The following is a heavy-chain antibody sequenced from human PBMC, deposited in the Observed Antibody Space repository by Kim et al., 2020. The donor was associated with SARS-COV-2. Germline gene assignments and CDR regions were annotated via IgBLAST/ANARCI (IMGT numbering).Heavy chain of an antibody. V-gene: IGHV3-48*02. Sequence: TIYYADSVKGRFTISRDNAKNSLYLQMNSLRDEDTAVYYCARARLGAFDIWGQGTMVTVSS. D-gene: IGHD3-9*01. CDR3: ARARLGAFDI. J-gene: IGHJ3*02. CDR2: TI.